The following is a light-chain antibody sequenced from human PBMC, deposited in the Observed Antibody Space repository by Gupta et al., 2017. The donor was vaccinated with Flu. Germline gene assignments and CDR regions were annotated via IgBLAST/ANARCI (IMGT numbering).Light chain of an antibody. V-gene: IGKV3-20*01. CDR2: GAS. CDR3: QQYGSSVRA. J-gene: IGKJ2*01. CDR1: QSVSTSY. Sequence: RATLPGRAIQSVSTSYLAWSKQKPGKAPSPLIYGASRRATGIPARFSGRGSGKALTLTSSRRDLEDLAVYNCQQYGSSVRAFGQGTKLEIK.